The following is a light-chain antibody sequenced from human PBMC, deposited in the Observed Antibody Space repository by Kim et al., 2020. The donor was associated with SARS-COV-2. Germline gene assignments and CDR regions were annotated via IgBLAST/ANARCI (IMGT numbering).Light chain of an antibody. CDR3: NSRDSSGNHWV. CDR2: GKN. CDR1: SLRSYY. Sequence: ALGQTVGITCQGGSLRSYYASWYQQKPGQAPVLVIYGKNNRPSGIPDRFSGSSSGNTASLTITGAQAEDEADYYCNSRDSSGNHWVFGGGTQLTVL. V-gene: IGLV3-19*01. J-gene: IGLJ3*02.